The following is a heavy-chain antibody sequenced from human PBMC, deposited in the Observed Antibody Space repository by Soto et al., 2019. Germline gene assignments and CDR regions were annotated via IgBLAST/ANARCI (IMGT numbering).Heavy chain of an antibody. CDR1: GFTFSDYY. CDR2: ISSSSSYT. Sequence: PGGSLRLSCAASGFTFSDYYMSWIRQAPGKGLEWVSYISSSSSYTNYADSVKGRFTISRDNAKNSLYLQMNSLRAEDTAVYYCARSMDSMVRGVINPPEYYFDYWGQGTLVTVSS. D-gene: IGHD3-10*01. CDR3: ARSMDSMVRGVINPPEYYFDY. J-gene: IGHJ4*02. V-gene: IGHV3-11*03.